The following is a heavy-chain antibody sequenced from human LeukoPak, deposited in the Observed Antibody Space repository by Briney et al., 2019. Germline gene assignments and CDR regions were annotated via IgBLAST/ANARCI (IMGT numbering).Heavy chain of an antibody. CDR1: GGSFSGYY. V-gene: IGHV4-34*01. J-gene: IGHJ4*02. CDR3: ARLLVEVGDDY. Sequence: SETPSLTCAVYGGSFSGYYWSWIRQPPGKGLEWIGEINHSGSTNYNPSLKSRVTISVDTSKNQFSLKLSSVTAADTAVYYCARLLVEVGDDYWGQGTLVTVSS. CDR2: INHSGST. D-gene: IGHD6-13*01.